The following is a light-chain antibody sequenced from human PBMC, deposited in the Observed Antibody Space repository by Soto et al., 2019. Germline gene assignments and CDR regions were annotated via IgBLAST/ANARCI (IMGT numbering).Light chain of an antibody. V-gene: IGLV2-14*01. J-gene: IGLJ2*01. CDR2: DVS. CDR1: SSDVGGYNY. CDR3: SSYTSSSTLGVV. Sequence: QSELTQPASVSGSPGQSITISCTGTSSDVGGYNYVSWYQQHPGKAPKLMIYDVSNRPSGVSNRFSGSKSGNTASLTISGLQAEDEADYYCSSYTSSSTLGVVFGGGTKLTVL.